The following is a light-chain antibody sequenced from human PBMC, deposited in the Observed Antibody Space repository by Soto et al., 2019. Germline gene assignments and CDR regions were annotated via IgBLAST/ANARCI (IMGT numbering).Light chain of an antibody. J-gene: IGLJ2*01. CDR2: DVS. CDR1: SSDVGGYNY. Sequence: QSALTQRASVSGSPGQSITISCTGTSSDVGGYNYVSWYQQHPGKAPKLMIYDVSNRPSGVSNRFSGSKSGNTASLTISGLQAEDEADYYCSSYTSISTSVVFGGGTKLTVL. CDR3: SSYTSISTSVV. V-gene: IGLV2-14*01.